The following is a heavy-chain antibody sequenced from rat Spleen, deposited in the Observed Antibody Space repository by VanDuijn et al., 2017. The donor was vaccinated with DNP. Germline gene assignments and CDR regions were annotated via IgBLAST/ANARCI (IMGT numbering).Heavy chain of an antibody. CDR1: GLSLTSNS. J-gene: IGHJ4*01. CDR2: IWSGGSP. CDR3: ARDLYYYSGSAAMDA. D-gene: IGHD1-1*01. Sequence: QVQLKESGPGLVQPSQTLSLTCTVSGLSLTSNSVHWVRQPPGKGLEWVGAIWSGGSPDYNSVLKSRLSISRDTSKSQVFLKMNSLQTEDTATYYCARDLYYYSGSAAMDAWGQGTSVTVSS. V-gene: IGHV2-1*01.